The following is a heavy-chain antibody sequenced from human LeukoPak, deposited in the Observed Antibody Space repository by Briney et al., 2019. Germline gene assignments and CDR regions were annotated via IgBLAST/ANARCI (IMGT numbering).Heavy chain of an antibody. J-gene: IGHJ4*02. D-gene: IGHD3-3*01. CDR1: GFTFSSYD. Sequence: GGSLRLSCAASGFTFSSYDMHWDRQTTGKGLEWVSAIGTAGDTYYPGSVKGRFTISRENAKNSLYLQMNSLRAEDTAVYYCARARGFWSGYSPYFDYWGQGTLVTVSS. V-gene: IGHV3-13*04. CDR3: ARARGFWSGYSPYFDY. CDR2: IGTAGDT.